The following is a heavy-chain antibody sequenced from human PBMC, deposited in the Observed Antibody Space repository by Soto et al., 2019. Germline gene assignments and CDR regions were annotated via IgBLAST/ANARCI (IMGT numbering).Heavy chain of an antibody. CDR1: GFTFSNYA. D-gene: IGHD6-13*01. Sequence: EVQLLESGGGLVQPGGSLRLSCAASGFTFSNYAVTWIRQAPGKGLEWVSPIIGSGGSTYYADSVKGRFTIYRDNSKNTLYLQMNRLRDENTAVYYCAKDQGSSWYEIDYWGQGPLVTVSS. CDR3: AKDQGSSWYEIDY. CDR2: IIGSGGST. V-gene: IGHV3-23*01. J-gene: IGHJ4*02.